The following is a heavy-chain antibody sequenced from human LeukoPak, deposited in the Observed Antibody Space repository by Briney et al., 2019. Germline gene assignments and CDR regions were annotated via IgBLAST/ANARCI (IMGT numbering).Heavy chain of an antibody. CDR2: FYNGINT. J-gene: IGHJ4*02. V-gene: IGHV3-66*01. CDR3: ARVGSGNTYGYGDY. D-gene: IGHD5-18*01. Sequence: GGSLRLSCAAAGLTVSSNYMTWVRQAPGKGLEWVSVFYNGINTYYADSVKGRFTTSRDNSKNTLYLQMNSLRVEDTAVYFCARVGSGNTYGYGDYWGQGTLVTVSS. CDR1: GLTVSSNY.